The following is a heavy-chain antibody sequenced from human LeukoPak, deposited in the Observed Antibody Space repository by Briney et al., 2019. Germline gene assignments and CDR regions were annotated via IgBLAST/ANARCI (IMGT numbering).Heavy chain of an antibody. CDR1: GFTFSSYA. Sequence: PGGSLRLSCAASGFTFSSYAMSWVRQAPGKGLEWVSAISGSGGSTYYADSVKGRFTISRGNAKNSLYLQMNSLRTEDTALYYCAKNYRLYYDTSGYRGQFDYWGQGTLVTVSS. CDR2: ISGSGGST. D-gene: IGHD3-22*01. CDR3: AKNYRLYYDTSGYRGQFDY. J-gene: IGHJ4*02. V-gene: IGHV3-23*01.